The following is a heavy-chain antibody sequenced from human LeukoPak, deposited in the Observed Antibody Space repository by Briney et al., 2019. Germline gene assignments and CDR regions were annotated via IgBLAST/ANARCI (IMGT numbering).Heavy chain of an antibody. Sequence: PSETLSLTCTVSGGSISSSSYYWGWIRQPPGKGLEWIGSIYYSGSTYYNPSLKSRVTISVDTSKNQVSLKLSSVTAADTALYYCARGPPYDSSGYYYQGNFDYWGQGTLVTVSS. D-gene: IGHD3-22*01. V-gene: IGHV4-39*07. J-gene: IGHJ4*02. CDR2: IYYSGST. CDR3: ARGPPYDSSGYYYQGNFDY. CDR1: GGSISSSSYY.